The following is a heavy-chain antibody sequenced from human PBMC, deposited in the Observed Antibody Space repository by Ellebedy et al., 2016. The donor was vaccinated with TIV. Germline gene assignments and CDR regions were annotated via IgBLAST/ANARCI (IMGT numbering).Heavy chain of an antibody. D-gene: IGHD4/OR15-4a*01. CDR1: GFTVSSNY. Sequence: GESLKISCAASGFTVSSNYMAWVRQAPGKGLEWVSIIYSGDATYYADSVTGRFTISRVNSQKMLFLQLNSLRVEDTAVYYCSRGRRLDFDTKGVGDFDSWGQGTLVTVST. CDR3: SRGRRLDFDTKGVGDFDS. J-gene: IGHJ4*02. V-gene: IGHV3-53*01. CDR2: IYSGDAT.